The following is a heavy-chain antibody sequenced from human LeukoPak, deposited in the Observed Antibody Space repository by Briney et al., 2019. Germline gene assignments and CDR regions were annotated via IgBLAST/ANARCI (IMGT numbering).Heavy chain of an antibody. CDR2: LHHSGST. CDR3: ARVGGDDSTGHYAVDY. CDR1: GYSITSTYW. V-gene: IGHV4-38-2*01. D-gene: IGHD3-22*01. Sequence: PSETLSLTCALSGYSITSTYWWGWIRQTPGRGLEWIGSLHHSGSTSYSPSLESRVTISVDTSKNQFSLRLSSVTAADTAVYYCARVGGDDSTGHYAVDYWGQGTLVTVSS. J-gene: IGHJ4*02.